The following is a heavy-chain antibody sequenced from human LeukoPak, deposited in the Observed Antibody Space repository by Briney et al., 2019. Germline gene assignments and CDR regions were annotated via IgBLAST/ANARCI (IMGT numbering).Heavy chain of an antibody. Sequence: GGSLTLSYAASGFTFSSYTMNWVSQAPGKGLEWVSYISSSSSNINYADSVKGRFNFTRDNARTSLTLQMCRLRAEDRAVYYCGLDYYSYNGMDVWGQGTTVTVSS. J-gene: IGHJ6*02. D-gene: IGHD6-19*01. CDR2: ISSSSSNI. CDR1: GFTFSSYT. V-gene: IGHV3-21*05. CDR3: GLDYYSYNGMDV.